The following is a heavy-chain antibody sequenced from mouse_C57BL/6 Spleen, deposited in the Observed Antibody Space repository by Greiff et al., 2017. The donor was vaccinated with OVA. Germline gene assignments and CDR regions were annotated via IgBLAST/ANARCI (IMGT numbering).Heavy chain of an antibody. D-gene: IGHD1-1*01. CDR3: TRYGSSQYYYAMDY. V-gene: IGHV14-4*01. CDR1: GFNIKDDY. Sequence: VQLQQSGAELVRPGASVKLSCTASGFNIKDDYMHWVKQRPEQGLEWIGWIDPENGDTEYASKFQGKATITADTSSNTAYLQLSSLTSEDTAVYYCTRYGSSQYYYAMDYWGQGTSVTVSS. J-gene: IGHJ4*01. CDR2: IDPENGDT.